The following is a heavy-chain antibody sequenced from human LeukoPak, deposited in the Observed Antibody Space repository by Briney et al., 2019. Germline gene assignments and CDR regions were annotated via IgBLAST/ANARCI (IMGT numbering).Heavy chain of an antibody. Sequence: PSETLSLTCAVSGGSISSSNWWSWVRQPPGKGLEWIGEIYHSGSTNYNPSLKSRVTISVDKSKNQFSLKLSSVTAADTAVYYCARDRATYYYGMDVWGQGTTVTVSS. D-gene: IGHD2-15*01. J-gene: IGHJ6*02. CDR3: ARDRATYYYGMDV. CDR2: IYHSGST. CDR1: GGSISSSNW. V-gene: IGHV4-4*02.